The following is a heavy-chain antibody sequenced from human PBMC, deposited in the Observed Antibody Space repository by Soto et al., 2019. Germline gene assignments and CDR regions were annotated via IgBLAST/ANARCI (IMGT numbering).Heavy chain of an antibody. J-gene: IGHJ1*01. CDR2: IDVGSANA. CDR3: ASSFTVTAAIGY. D-gene: IGHD2-2*02. Sequence: SVKVSCKTSGFTFSSSAVHWVRQARGHRLQWIGWIDVGSANANYAQMLQERVTISRDMSTSTAYMELSSLRPEDTAVYYCASSFTVTAAIGYWGQGTLVTVSS. V-gene: IGHV1-58*01. CDR1: GFTFSSSA.